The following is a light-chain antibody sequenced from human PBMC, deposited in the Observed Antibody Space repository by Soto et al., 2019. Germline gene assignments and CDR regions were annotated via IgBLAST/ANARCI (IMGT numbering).Light chain of an antibody. V-gene: IGKV1-39*01. Sequence: DIQMTQSPSSLSASVGDRVTITCRASQSISSYLNWYQQKPWKAPKLLIYATSSLQSGVPSRFSGSGSGTDFTLTISSLQPDDFATYYCQHYNSYSEAFGQGTKVDIK. J-gene: IGKJ1*01. CDR1: QSISSY. CDR3: QHYNSYSEA. CDR2: ATS.